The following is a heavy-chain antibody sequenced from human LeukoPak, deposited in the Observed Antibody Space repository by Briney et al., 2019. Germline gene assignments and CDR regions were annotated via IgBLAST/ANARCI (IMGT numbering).Heavy chain of an antibody. CDR1: GYTFTGYY. Sequence: SVKVSCKASGYTFTGYYMHWVRQAPGQGLEWMGGIIPIFGTANCAQKFQGRVTITADESTSTAYMELSSLRSEDTAVYYCARDWGPIAARPNYYYGMDVWGQGTTVTVSS. CDR2: IIPIFGTA. CDR3: ARDWGPIAARPNYYYGMDV. V-gene: IGHV1-69*13. D-gene: IGHD6-6*01. J-gene: IGHJ6*02.